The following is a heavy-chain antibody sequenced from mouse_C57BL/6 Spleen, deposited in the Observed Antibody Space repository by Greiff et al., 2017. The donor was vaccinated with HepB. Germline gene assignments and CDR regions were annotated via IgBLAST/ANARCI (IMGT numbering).Heavy chain of an antibody. D-gene: IGHD1-1*01. CDR3: ARGITTVVARNAMDY. CDR1: GYTFTGYW. CDR2: ILPGSGST. J-gene: IGHJ4*01. Sequence: QVQLQQSAAELMKPGASVKLSCKATGYTFTGYWIEWVKQRPGHGLEWIGEILPGSGSTNYNEKFKGKATFTADTSSNTANMQLSSLTTEDSAIYYCARGITTVVARNAMDYWGQGTSVTVSS. V-gene: IGHV1-9*01.